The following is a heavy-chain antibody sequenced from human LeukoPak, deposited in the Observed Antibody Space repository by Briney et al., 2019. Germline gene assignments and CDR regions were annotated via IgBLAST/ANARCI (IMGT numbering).Heavy chain of an antibody. V-gene: IGHV1-18*01. D-gene: IGHD2-2*01. CDR2: ISVYGGET. CDR3: ARALRAGYCSSVSCAPGEIDF. J-gene: IGHJ4*02. CDR1: SYSFSSFG. Sequence: ASVKVSCKASSYSFSSFGISWVRQAPGQGLEWMGWISVYGGETNYAQKLQGRLTMTTDTSTSTAYMELRSLRSDDTAVYYYARALRAGYCSSVSCAPGEIDFWGQGTLVTVSS.